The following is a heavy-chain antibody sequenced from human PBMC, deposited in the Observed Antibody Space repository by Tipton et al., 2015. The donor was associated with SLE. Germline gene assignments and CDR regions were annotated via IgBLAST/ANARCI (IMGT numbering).Heavy chain of an antibody. Sequence: GLVKPSETLSLTCTVSGGSISSYYWSWIRQPPGKGLEWIGYIYYSGSTNYNPSLKSRVTISVDTSKDQFSLKLSPVTAADTAVYYCARGITGTVAGWYFDLWGRGTLVTVSS. D-gene: IGHD1-20*01. CDR1: GGSISSYY. V-gene: IGHV4-59*12. CDR2: IYYSGST. CDR3: ARGITGTVAGWYFDL. J-gene: IGHJ2*01.